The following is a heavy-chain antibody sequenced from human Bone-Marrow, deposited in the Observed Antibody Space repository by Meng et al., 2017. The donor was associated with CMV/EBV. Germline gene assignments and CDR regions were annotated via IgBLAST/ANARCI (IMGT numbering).Heavy chain of an antibody. V-gene: IGHV3-30-3*01. CDR3: ARGDEENYYYYGMDV. CDR1: GFTFSSYA. CDR2: ISYDGSNK. Sequence: GGPLRLSCAASGFTFSSYAMHWVRQAPGKGLEWVAVISYDGSNKYYADSVKGRFTISRDNSKNTLYLQMNSLRAEDTAVYYCARGDEENYYYYGMDVWGQGTTVTVSS. J-gene: IGHJ6*02.